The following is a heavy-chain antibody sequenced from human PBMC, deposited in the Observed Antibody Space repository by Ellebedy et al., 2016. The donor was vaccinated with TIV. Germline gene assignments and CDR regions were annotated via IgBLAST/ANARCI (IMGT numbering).Heavy chain of an antibody. CDR3: TRGRYTGAAKGMDV. CDR2: INTDGTTA. J-gene: IGHJ6*02. CDR1: GFTFSAHW. V-gene: IGHV3-74*01. D-gene: IGHD3-16*02. Sequence: PGGSLRLSCAASGFTFSAHWIHWVRQAPGKGLVWVSRINTDGTTAVYADSVKGRFTMSRDNAKNTVYLQMNSLRAEDTAVYYCTRGRYTGAAKGMDVWGQGTTVTVSS.